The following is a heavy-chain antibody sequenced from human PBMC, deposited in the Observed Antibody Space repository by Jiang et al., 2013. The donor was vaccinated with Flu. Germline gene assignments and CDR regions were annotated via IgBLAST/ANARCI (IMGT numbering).Heavy chain of an antibody. Sequence: PGGSLRLSRAASGFTVSSNYMSWVRQAPGKGLEWVSVIYSGGSTYYADSVKGRFTISRDNSKNTLYLQMNSLRAEDTAVYYCATNIATSQFDYWGQGTLVTVSS. CDR1: GFTVSSNY. CDR3: ATNIATSQFDY. CDR2: IYSGGST. J-gene: IGHJ4*02. V-gene: IGHV3-66*01.